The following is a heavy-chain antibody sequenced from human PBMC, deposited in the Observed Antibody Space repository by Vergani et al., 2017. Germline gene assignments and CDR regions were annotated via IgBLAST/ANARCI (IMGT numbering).Heavy chain of an antibody. D-gene: IGHD3-22*01. CDR1: GGTFSSYA. CDR3: ARDRVVVSLQGWVRGGEKPYYYYGMDV. J-gene: IGHJ6*01. V-gene: IGHV1-69*01. CDR2: IIPIFGTA. Sequence: QVQLVQSGAEVKKPGSSVKVSCKASGGTFSSYAISWVRQAPGQGLEWMGGIIPIFGTANYAQKFQGRVTITADESTSTAYMELNSLRAEDTAVYYCARDRVVVSLQGWVRGGEKPYYYYGMDVWGQGTTVTVSS.